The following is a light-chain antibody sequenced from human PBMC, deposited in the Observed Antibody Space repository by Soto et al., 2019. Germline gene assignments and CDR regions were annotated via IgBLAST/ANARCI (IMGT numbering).Light chain of an antibody. V-gene: IGKV3-20*01. CDR1: QRIRSTY. CDR2: DAS. Sequence: EILLTQSPGTLSLSPGDSATLSCRASQRIRSTYLAWYQQKPGQAPRLLIYDASSRATGIPDRFSGSGSGTDFYLTISRLEPEDFAVYYCQQYAGLPYTFGQGTKLEIK. CDR3: QQYAGLPYT. J-gene: IGKJ2*01.